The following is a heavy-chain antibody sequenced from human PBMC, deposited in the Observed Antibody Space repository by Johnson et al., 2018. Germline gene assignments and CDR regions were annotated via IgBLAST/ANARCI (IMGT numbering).Heavy chain of an antibody. J-gene: IGHJ6*02. D-gene: IGHD3-22*01. CDR1: GYTFTSYD. Sequence: QVQLQESGAEVKKPGASVKVSCKASGYTFTSYDINWVRQATGQGLEWMGWMNPNSGNTGYAQKFQGRVTMTRNTSISTAYMELSSLRSEDTAVYYWSRGFEDYYDSSGYPYLDVWGQGTTVTVSS. CDR3: SRGFEDYYDSSGYPYLDV. V-gene: IGHV1-8*01. CDR2: MNPNSGNT.